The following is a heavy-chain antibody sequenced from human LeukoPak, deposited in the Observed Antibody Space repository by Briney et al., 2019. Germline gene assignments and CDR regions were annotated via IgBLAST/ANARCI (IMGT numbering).Heavy chain of an antibody. CDR3: AKEILADYYYYYGMDV. CDR1: GFTFSSYD. Sequence: PGRSLRLSCAASGFTFSSYDMHWVRQAPGKGLEWVAVISYDGSNKYYADSVKGRFTISRDNSKNTLYLQMNSLRAEDTAVYYCAKEILADYYYYYGMDVWGQGTTVTVSS. J-gene: IGHJ6*02. CDR2: ISYDGSNK. V-gene: IGHV3-30*18. D-gene: IGHD2-15*01.